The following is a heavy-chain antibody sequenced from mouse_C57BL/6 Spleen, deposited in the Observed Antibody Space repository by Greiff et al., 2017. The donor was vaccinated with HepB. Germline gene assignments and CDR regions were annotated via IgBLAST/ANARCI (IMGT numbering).Heavy chain of an antibody. CDR2: INPSTGGT. Sequence: EVQLQQSGPELVKPGASVKISCKASGYSFTGYYMNWVKQSPEKSLEWIGEINPSTGGTTYNQKFKAKATLTVDKSSSTAYMQLKSLTSEDSAVYYCARSGDYDGYYVGYFDVWGTGTTVTVSS. CDR1: GYSFTGYY. D-gene: IGHD2-3*01. J-gene: IGHJ1*03. V-gene: IGHV1-42*01. CDR3: ARSGDYDGYYVGYFDV.